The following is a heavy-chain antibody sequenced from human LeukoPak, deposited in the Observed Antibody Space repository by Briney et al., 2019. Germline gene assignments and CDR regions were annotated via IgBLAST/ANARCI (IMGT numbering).Heavy chain of an antibody. D-gene: IGHD6-13*01. J-gene: IGHJ4*02. Sequence: PSETLSLTCTVSGGSISSSSYYCGWIRQPPGKGLEWIGSIYYSGSTYYNPSLKSRVTISVDTSKNQFSLKLSSVTAADTAVYYCARDWGRGIAAAGSFDYWGQGTLVTVSS. V-gene: IGHV4-39*07. CDR2: IYYSGST. CDR3: ARDWGRGIAAAGSFDY. CDR1: GGSISSSSYY.